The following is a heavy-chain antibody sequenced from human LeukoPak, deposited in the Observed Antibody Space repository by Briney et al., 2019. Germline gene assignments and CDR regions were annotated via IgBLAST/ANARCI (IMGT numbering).Heavy chain of an antibody. J-gene: IGHJ6*03. D-gene: IGHD3-3*01. CDR3: ARGAYDFWSGYPMSDYYYYMDV. CDR1: GYTFTGYY. Sequence: GASVKVSCKASGYTFTGYYMHWVRQAPGQGLEWMGWINPNSGGTNYAQKFQGRVTMTRDTSISTAYMELSRLRSDDTAVYYCARGAYDFWSGYPMSDYYYYMDVWGKGTTVTVSS. CDR2: INPNSGGT. V-gene: IGHV1-2*02.